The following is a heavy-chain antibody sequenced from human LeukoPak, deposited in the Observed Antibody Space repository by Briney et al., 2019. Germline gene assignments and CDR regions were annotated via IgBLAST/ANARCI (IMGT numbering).Heavy chain of an antibody. Sequence: GGSLRLSCAASGFTFSNYAMSWVRQAPGKGLEWVSGISSSGGSTYYADSVKGRFSFSRDNSKNTLYLQMNSLRAEDTAVYYCAKAAEVVVTATSYFDYWGQGTLVTVSS. V-gene: IGHV3-23*01. D-gene: IGHD2-15*01. CDR1: GFTFSNYA. CDR3: AKAAEVVVTATSYFDY. J-gene: IGHJ4*02. CDR2: ISSSGGST.